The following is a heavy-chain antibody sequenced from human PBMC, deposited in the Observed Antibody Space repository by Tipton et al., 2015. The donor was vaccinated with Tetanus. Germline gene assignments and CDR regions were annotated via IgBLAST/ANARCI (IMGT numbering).Heavy chain of an antibody. Sequence: SLRLSCAASGFTFNNYAMTWVRQAPGKGLEWVSHISGSTNTIDYVDSVKGRFTISRDNAKNSLYLQMNRLTAEDTAVYYCARRGSGSYYRLFDSWGQGTLVTVSS. J-gene: IGHJ4*02. CDR1: GFTFNNYA. V-gene: IGHV3-48*04. D-gene: IGHD1-26*01. CDR2: ISGSTNTI. CDR3: ARRGSGSYYRLFDS.